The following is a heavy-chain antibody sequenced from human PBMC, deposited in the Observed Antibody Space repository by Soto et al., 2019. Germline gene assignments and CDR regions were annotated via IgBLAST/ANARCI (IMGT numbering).Heavy chain of an antibody. CDR2: INAGNGNT. V-gene: IGHV1-3*01. D-gene: IGHD2-15*01. Sequence: GGSLRLSCKASGYTFTSYAMHWVRQAPGQRLEWMGWINAGNGNTKYSQKFQGRVTITRDTSASTAYMELSSLRSEDTAVYYCARVIRGYCSGGSCPYGMDVWGQGTTVTVSS. J-gene: IGHJ6*02. CDR3: ARVIRGYCSGGSCPYGMDV. CDR1: GYTFTSYA.